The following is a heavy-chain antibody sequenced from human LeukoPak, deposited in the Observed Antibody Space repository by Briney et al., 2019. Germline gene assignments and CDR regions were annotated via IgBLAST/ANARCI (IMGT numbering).Heavy chain of an antibody. D-gene: IGHD3-3*01. CDR1: GGSISSGPYF. J-gene: IGHJ4*02. CDR3: ASGTIFGVAKFHFDY. CDR2: IYYSGST. Sequence: SQTLSLTCSVSGGSISSGPYFWSWIRQPPGKGLEWIGYIYYSGSTNYNPSLKSRVTISVDTSKNQFSLKLSSVTAADTAVYYCASGTIFGVAKFHFDYWGQGTLVTVSS. V-gene: IGHV4-61*01.